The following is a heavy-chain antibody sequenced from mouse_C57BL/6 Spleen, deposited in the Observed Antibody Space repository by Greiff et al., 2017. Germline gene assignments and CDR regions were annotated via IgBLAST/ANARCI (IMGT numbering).Heavy chain of an antibody. CDR3: AREAAQAPWFAY. J-gene: IGHJ3*01. V-gene: IGHV1-80*01. D-gene: IGHD3-2*02. CDR2: IYPGDGDT. Sequence: VQRVESGAELVKPGASVKISCKASGYAFSSYWMNWVKQRPGKGLEWIGQIYPGDGDTNYNGKFKGKATLTADKSSSTAYMQLSSLTSEDSAVYFCAREAAQAPWFAYWGQGTLVTVSA. CDR1: GYAFSSYW.